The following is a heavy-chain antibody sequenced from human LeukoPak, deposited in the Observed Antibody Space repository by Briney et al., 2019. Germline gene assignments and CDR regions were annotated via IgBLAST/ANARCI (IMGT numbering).Heavy chain of an antibody. CDR3: ALHLAEFDWFDP. V-gene: IGHV4-59*08. Sequence: PSETLSLTCTVSGGSISSYYWSWIRQPPGKGLEWIGYVYYSGTTSYNPSLKSRVTISVDAPKKHFSLRLSSVTAADTAVYYCALHLAEFDWFDPWGPGTLVTVSS. D-gene: IGHD2/OR15-2a*01. CDR1: GGSISSYY. CDR2: VYYSGTT. J-gene: IGHJ5*02.